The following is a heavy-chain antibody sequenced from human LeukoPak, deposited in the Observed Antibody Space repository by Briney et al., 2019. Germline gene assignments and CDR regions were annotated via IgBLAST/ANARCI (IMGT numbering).Heavy chain of an antibody. J-gene: IGHJ6*03. D-gene: IGHD1-26*01. CDR3: ARGGGVGYYYCYMDV. Sequence: SETLSLTCTVSGGSITSYYWSWIRQPPGKGLEWIGYIYYSGSTNYNPSLKSRVTISVDTSKNQFSLKLSSVTAADTAVYYCARGGGVGYYYCYMDVWGKGTTVTISS. V-gene: IGHV4-59*01. CDR2: IYYSGST. CDR1: GGSITSYY.